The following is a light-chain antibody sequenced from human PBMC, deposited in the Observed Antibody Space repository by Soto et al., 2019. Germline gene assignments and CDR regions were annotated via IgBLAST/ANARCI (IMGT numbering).Light chain of an antibody. CDR2: DAS. CDR1: QSISRY. Sequence: EIVLTQSPATLSLSPGERATLSCRASQSISRYLAWYQQKPGQAPRLLIYDASNRATGIPARFSGSGSGTDFTLTISSLETEDFAVYYCLQRSKWPLTFGGGTKVDIK. CDR3: LQRSKWPLT. J-gene: IGKJ4*01. V-gene: IGKV3-11*01.